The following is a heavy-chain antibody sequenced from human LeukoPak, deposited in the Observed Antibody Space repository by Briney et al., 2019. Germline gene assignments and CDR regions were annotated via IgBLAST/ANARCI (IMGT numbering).Heavy chain of an antibody. J-gene: IGHJ4*02. CDR3: ARGTTYYYDSSGYSQFDY. Sequence: ASVKVSCKASGYTFTSYAMHWVRQAPGQRLEWMGWINAGNGNTKYSQKFQGRVTITRDTSASTAYMELRSLRSDDTAVYYCARGTTYYYDSSGYSQFDYWGQGTLVTVSS. V-gene: IGHV1-3*01. CDR1: GYTFTSYA. D-gene: IGHD3-22*01. CDR2: INAGNGNT.